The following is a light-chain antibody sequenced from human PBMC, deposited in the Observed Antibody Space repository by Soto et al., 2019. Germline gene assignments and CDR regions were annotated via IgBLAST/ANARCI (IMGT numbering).Light chain of an antibody. J-gene: IGKJ2*01. CDR3: QRYGSSPPHT. Sequence: EIVLTQSPGILSLSPGEGATLSCRASQSVRNNYLAWYQQKPGQAPRLLISGASSRATGVPDRFSGSGSGTDFTLTISRLESEDFAVYYCQRYGSSPPHTFGQGTRLEIK. CDR2: GAS. V-gene: IGKV3-20*01. CDR1: QSVRNNY.